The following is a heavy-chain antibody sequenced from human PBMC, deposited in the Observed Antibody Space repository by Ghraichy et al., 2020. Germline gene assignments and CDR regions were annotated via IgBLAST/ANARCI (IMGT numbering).Heavy chain of an antibody. J-gene: IGHJ4*02. CDR2: INHSGST. D-gene: IGHD1-26*01. V-gene: IGHV4-34*01. Sequence: QTLSLTCAVYGGSFSGYYWSWIRQPPGKGLEWIGEINHSGSTNYNPSLKSRVTISVDTSRNQFSLNLSSLTAADTAVYYCARGQSGSYFRAYYFDFWAQGALVTVSS. CDR3: ARGQSGSYFRAYYFDF. CDR1: GGSFSGYY.